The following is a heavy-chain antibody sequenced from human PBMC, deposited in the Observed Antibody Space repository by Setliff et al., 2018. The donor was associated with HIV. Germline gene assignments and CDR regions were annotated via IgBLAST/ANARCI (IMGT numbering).Heavy chain of an antibody. D-gene: IGHD3-9*01. V-gene: IGHV1-2*02. Sequence: ASVKVSCKASGYTFIDYYIYWVRQAPGQGLEWMGWINPNSGDTDYAQKFQDRVTMTRDTSINTAYMELSRLRSDDTAVYYCAREYDVLTGYYISAFDIWGQGTMVTVSS. CDR3: AREYDVLTGYYISAFDI. CDR1: GYTFIDYY. CDR2: INPNSGDT. J-gene: IGHJ3*02.